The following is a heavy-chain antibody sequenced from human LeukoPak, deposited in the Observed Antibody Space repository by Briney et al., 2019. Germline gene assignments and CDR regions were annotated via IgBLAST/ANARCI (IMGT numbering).Heavy chain of an antibody. CDR3: ARDGSDIVVVPAAEGVYDC. J-gene: IGHJ4*02. CDR2: INPNSGGT. V-gene: IGHV1-2*02. CDR1: GYTFTGYY. Sequence: ASVKVSCKASGYTFTGYYMHWVRQAPGQGLEWMGWINPNSGGTNYAQKFQGRVTMTRDTSISTAYMELSRLRSDDTAVYYCARDGSDIVVVPAAEGVYDCWGQGTLVTVSS. D-gene: IGHD2-2*01.